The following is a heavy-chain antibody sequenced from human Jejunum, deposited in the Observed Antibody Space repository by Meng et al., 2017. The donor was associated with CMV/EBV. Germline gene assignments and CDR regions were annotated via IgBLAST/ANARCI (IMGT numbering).Heavy chain of an antibody. CDR2: VHSSAGY. CDR3: ARMSYYDFWSGYPLDI. J-gene: IGHJ4*02. Sequence: GDSISNYYWSWIRQPPGKGLEWIGYVHSSAGYQYNPSLKSRVSMSVDTFKNQFSLTLSSVTAADTAVYYCARMSYYDFWSGYPLDIWGRGTLVTVSS. CDR1: GDSISNYY. V-gene: IGHV4-59*01. D-gene: IGHD3-3*01.